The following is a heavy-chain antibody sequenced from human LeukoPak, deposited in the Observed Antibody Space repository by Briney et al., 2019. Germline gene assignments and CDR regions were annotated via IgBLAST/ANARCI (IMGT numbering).Heavy chain of an antibody. CDR1: GGLITTSIHY. Sequence: SETLSLTCSVSGGLITTSIHYWAWIRQPPGKGLEWIARIYYNGITYYNASLESRVTMSVDTSTNQFSLRLRSVSAADTSVYYCARQPTVKRGAVASNFDYWGRGTLLTSSS. D-gene: IGHD6-19*01. CDR3: ARQPTVKRGAVASNFDY. V-gene: IGHV4-39*01. CDR2: IYYNGIT. J-gene: IGHJ4*02.